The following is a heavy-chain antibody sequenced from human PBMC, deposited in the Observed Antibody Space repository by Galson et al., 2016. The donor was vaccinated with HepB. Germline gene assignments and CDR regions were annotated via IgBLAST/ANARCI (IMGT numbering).Heavy chain of an antibody. J-gene: IGHJ4*02. CDR1: GYTFTSCV. D-gene: IGHD3-10*01. CDR2: IKSGNGDT. V-gene: IGHV1-3*04. CDR3: AKDITEALNWRTYHTAGYYLDF. Sequence: SVKVSCKASGYTFTSCVMHWVRQAPGQSLEWMGWIKSGNGDTKYSQKFQGRLTFTRDTSASTAYMEMSSLSSEDTAVYFCAKDITEALNWRTYHTAGYYLDFWGQGTLVTVSS.